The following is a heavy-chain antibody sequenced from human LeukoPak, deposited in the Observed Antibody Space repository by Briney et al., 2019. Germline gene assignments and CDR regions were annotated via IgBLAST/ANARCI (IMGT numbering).Heavy chain of an antibody. CDR1: GYTFTSYY. Sequence: ASVKVSCKASGYTFTSYYMHWVLQAPGQGLEGMGIINPSSWSTSYAQKFQGRVTMTRDTSTSTVYMELSSLRSEDTAVYYCARDRSAAPTYYYYGMDVWGKGTAVTVSS. V-gene: IGHV1-46*01. CDR2: INPSSWST. J-gene: IGHJ6*04. D-gene: IGHD2-15*01. CDR3: ARDRSAAPTYYYYGMDV.